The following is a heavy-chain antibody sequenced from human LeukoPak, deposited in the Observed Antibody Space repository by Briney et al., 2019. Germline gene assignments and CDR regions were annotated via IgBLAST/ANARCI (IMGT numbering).Heavy chain of an antibody. J-gene: IGHJ4*02. CDR1: GGSISSGSYY. CDR3: AREAASIAVAGTDLHGGKDY. CDR2: IYTSGGT. Sequence: SQTLSLTCTVSGGSISSGSYYWSWIRQPAGKGLEWIGRIYTSGGTNYNPSLKSRVTISVDTSKNQFSLKLSSVTAADTAVYYCAREAASIAVAGTDLHGGKDYWGQGTLVTVSS. D-gene: IGHD6-19*01. V-gene: IGHV4-61*02.